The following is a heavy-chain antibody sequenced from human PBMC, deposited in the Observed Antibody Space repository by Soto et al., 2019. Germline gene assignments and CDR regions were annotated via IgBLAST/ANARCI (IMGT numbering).Heavy chain of an antibody. D-gene: IGHD3-3*01. CDR2: ISAYNGNT. CDR3: ARQSSSRRLTIFGVVITTEELDY. V-gene: IGHV1-18*04. J-gene: IGHJ4*02. Sequence: ASVKVSCKASGYTFTSYGISWVRQAPGQGLEWMGWISAYNGNTNYAQKLQGRVTMTTDTSTSTAYMELRSLRSDDTAVYYCARQSSSRRLTIFGVVITTEELDYWGQGTLVTVSS. CDR1: GYTFTSYG.